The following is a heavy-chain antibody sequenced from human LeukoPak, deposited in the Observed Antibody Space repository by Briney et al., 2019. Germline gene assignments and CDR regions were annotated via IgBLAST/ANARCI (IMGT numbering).Heavy chain of an antibody. Sequence: SETLSLTCTVSGGSLSSYYWSWIRQPAGKGLEWIGRMYTSGSTNYNPSLKSRVTMSVHMSKNQFSLKLSPVTPWDTAVYYCARVSPHYYYYGMDVWGQGTTVTVSS. CDR1: GGSLSSYY. CDR3: ARVSPHYYYYGMDV. CDR2: MYTSGST. V-gene: IGHV4-4*07. J-gene: IGHJ6*02.